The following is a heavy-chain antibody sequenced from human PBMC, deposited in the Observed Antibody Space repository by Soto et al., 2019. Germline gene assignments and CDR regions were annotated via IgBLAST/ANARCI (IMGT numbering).Heavy chain of an antibody. V-gene: IGHV1-46*01. CDR3: AGGIVVVTSVDYGMDV. J-gene: IGHJ6*04. CDR2: IHPSGGST. Sequence: GAAMKVSFKASGYTFSDCYIHWLRQAPGQGLDWMGIIHPSGGSTTYAQKFQGRVTMTSDTSTSRVYMEVSSLRSEATAVYSCAGGIVVVTSVDYGMDVSG. CDR1: GYTFSDCY. D-gene: IGHD2-21*02.